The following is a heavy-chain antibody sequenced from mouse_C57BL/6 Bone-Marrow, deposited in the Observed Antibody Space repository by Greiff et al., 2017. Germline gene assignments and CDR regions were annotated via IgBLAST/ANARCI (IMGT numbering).Heavy chain of an antibody. J-gene: IGHJ2*01. V-gene: IGHV1-26*01. Sequence: EVQLQQSGPELVKPGASVKISCKASGYTFPDYYMSWVKQSNGKSLEWIGDLNPNNGGTCYNPKFKGKATLTVDQSSSTAYMELRILTSEDSAVDYCASTYLYVDYWGQGTTLTVSS. CDR3: ASTYLYVDY. CDR2: LNPNNGGT. D-gene: IGHD2-12*01. CDR1: GYTFPDYY.